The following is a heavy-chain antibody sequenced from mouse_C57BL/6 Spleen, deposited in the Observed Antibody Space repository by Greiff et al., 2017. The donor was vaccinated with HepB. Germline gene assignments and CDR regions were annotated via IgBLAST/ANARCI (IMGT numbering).Heavy chain of an antibody. CDR2: IYPGSGNT. V-gene: IGHV1-76*01. CDR3: AREGGLLDY. Sequence: VQLQQSGAELVRPGASVKLSCKASGYTFTDYYINWVKQRPGQGLEWIARIYPGSGNTYYNEKFKGKATLTAEKSSSTAYMQLSSLTSEDSAVYFCAREGGLLDYWGQGTTLTVSS. CDR1: GYTFTDYY. J-gene: IGHJ2*01. D-gene: IGHD2-3*01.